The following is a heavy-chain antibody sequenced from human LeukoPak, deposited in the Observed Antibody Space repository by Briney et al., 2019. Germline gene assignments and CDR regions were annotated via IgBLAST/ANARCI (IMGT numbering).Heavy chain of an antibody. V-gene: IGHV4-59*01. D-gene: IGHD1-26*01. CDR1: GGSISGYY. J-gene: IGHJ4*02. Sequence: PSEALSLTCTVSGGSISGYYWSWIRQPPGKRLEWIGYVYDTGATNYNPSPKSRVTISVDTSKNQFSLKLSSVTAADTAVYYCAGGAKVGATNHLEGHFDYWGQGTLVTVSS. CDR3: AGGAKVGATNHLEGHFDY. CDR2: VYDTGAT.